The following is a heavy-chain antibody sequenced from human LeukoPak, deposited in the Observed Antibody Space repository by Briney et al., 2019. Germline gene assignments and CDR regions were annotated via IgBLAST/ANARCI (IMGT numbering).Heavy chain of an antibody. CDR2: IYTGGST. D-gene: IGHD3-10*01. CDR1: GFTVSSNY. Sequence: PGGSLRLSCAASGFTVSSNYMSWVRQAPGKGLEWVSVIYTGGSTYYADSVKGRFTISRDNSKNTLYLQMNSLRAEDTAVYYCAKDGAPPYGSGSYYTPFDYWGQGTLVTVSS. J-gene: IGHJ4*02. V-gene: IGHV3-53*01. CDR3: AKDGAPPYGSGSYYTPFDY.